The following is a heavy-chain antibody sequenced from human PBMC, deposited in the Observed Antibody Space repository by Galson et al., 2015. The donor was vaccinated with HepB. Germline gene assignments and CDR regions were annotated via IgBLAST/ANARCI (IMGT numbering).Heavy chain of an antibody. CDR3: ASHGDYPYNWFDP. J-gene: IGHJ5*02. Sequence: ETLSLTCAVYGGSFSGHYWSWIRQPPGKGLEWIGEINHSGSTNYNPSLKSRVTISVDTSKNQFSLKLSSVTAADTAVYYCASHGDYPYNWFDPWGQGTLVTVSS. V-gene: IGHV4-34*01. CDR2: INHSGST. D-gene: IGHD4-17*01. CDR1: GGSFSGHY.